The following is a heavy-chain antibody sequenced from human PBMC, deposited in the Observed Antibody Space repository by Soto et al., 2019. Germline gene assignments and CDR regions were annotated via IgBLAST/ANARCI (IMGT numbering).Heavy chain of an antibody. J-gene: IGHJ4*02. CDR3: ARPGARYCGGDCYSSH. CDR2: MNPDSDKT. V-gene: IGHV1-8*01. CDR1: GYMFSNYD. D-gene: IGHD2-21*02. Sequence: QVQLVQSGAEVKKPGASVKVSCKASGYMFSNYDIIWVRQATGQGLEWMGWMNPDSDKTDYAQKFQGRVTMTGNTSISTAYMELTALTYEDTAIYSCARPGARYCGGDCYSSHWGQGTLVTVSS.